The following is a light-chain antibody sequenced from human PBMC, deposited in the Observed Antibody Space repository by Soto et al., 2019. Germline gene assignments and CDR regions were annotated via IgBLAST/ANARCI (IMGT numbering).Light chain of an antibody. CDR1: QSVSSSY. CDR3: QQYGSSPT. J-gene: IGKJ4*01. Sequence: EIVLTQSPGTLSLSPGERATLSCRASQSVSSSYLAWYQQKPGQAPRLLIYRASSRATGIPDRFSCSGSGIDFTLTISRLAPEDFAMYYCQQYGSSPTFGGGTEVEIK. V-gene: IGKV3-20*01. CDR2: RAS.